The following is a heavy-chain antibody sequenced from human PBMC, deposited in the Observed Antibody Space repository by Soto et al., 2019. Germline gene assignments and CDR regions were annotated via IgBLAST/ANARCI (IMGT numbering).Heavy chain of an antibody. Sequence: QVQLVQSGAEVKKPGSSVKVSCKASGGTFSSYTISWVRQAXGQXXXWMGRIIPILGIANYAQKFQGRVTXXXXXXXXXXXXXXXXXXXXXXXXXXXXXXXXXXXXXYMDVWGKGTTVTVSS. J-gene: IGHJ6*03. CDR2: IIPILGIA. V-gene: IGHV1-69*02. CDR1: GGTFSSYT. CDR3: XXXXXXXXXXYMDV.